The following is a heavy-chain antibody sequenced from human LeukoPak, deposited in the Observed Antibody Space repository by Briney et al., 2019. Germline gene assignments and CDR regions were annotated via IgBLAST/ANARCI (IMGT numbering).Heavy chain of an antibody. CDR3: AKVPGFGELSPAY. Sequence: SGVSLRLSCAASGFTFSSYAMSWVRQAPGKGLEWVSAISGSGGSTYYADSVKGRFTISRDNSKNTLYLQMNSLRAEDTAVYYCAKVPGFGELSPAYWGQGTLVTVSS. D-gene: IGHD3-10*01. CDR1: GFTFSSYA. CDR2: ISGSGGST. V-gene: IGHV3-23*01. J-gene: IGHJ4*02.